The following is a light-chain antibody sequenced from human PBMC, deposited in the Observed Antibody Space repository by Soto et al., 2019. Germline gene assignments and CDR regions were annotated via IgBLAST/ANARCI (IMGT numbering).Light chain of an antibody. Sequence: DIQMTQSPSSLFASVGDRVTITCRASQIITNYLHWYQQKPGKAPKLLIFEISSLQSGVPSRFSGSGSGTEFTLTISTLQPEDFATYYCQQSYRSITFGQGARLEI. V-gene: IGKV1-39*01. CDR1: QIITNY. CDR3: QQSYRSIT. CDR2: EIS. J-gene: IGKJ5*01.